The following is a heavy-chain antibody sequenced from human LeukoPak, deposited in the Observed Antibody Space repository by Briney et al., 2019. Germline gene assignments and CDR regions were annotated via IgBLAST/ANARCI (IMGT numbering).Heavy chain of an antibody. CDR2: IYSGGST. J-gene: IGHJ4*02. CDR3: AKDHLWFGELLYHYFDY. V-gene: IGHV3-53*05. CDR1: GFTVSSNY. Sequence: GGSLRLSCAASGFTVSSNYMSWVRQAPGKGLEWVSVIYSGGSTYYADSVKGRFTISRDNSKNTLYLQMNSLRAEDTAVYYCAKDHLWFGELLYHYFDYWGQGTLVTVSS. D-gene: IGHD3-10*01.